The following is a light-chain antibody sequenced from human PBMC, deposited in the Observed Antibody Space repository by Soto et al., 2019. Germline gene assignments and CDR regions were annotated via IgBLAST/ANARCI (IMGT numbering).Light chain of an antibody. CDR1: QSISAW. CDR2: KAS. Sequence: DIQMTQSPSTLSASVGDRVAITCRASQSISAWLAWYQQKPGKAPRLLIYKASTLEIGVPSRFSGSGSGTEFTLTINSLQAEDCAVYYCQQYYNWPRTFGQGTRLEIK. CDR3: QQYYNWPRT. J-gene: IGKJ5*01. V-gene: IGKV1-5*03.